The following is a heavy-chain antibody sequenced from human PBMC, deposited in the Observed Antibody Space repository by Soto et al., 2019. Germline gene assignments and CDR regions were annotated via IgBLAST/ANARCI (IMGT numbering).Heavy chain of an antibody. CDR3: ARALPYCSGGSCTPGRYGMDV. CDR1: GFTFSSYD. Sequence: EVQLVESGGGLVQPGGSLRLSCAASGFTFSSYDMHWVRQATGKGLEWVSAIGTAGDTYYPGSVKGRFTISRENAKNSLYLQMNSLRAGDTAVYYCARALPYCSGGSCTPGRYGMDVWGQGTTVTVSS. D-gene: IGHD2-15*01. J-gene: IGHJ6*02. CDR2: IGTAGDT. V-gene: IGHV3-13*01.